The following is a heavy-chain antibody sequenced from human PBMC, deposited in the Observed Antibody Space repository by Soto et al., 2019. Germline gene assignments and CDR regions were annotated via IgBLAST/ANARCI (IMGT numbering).Heavy chain of an antibody. J-gene: IGHJ5*02. CDR3: AITPGGLWFGELLSIWFDP. CDR2: IVVGSGNT. V-gene: IGHV1-58*01. CDR1: GFTFTSSA. D-gene: IGHD3-10*01. Sequence: GASVKVSCKASGFTFTSSAVQWVRQARGQRLEWIGWIVVGSGNTNYAQKFQERVTITTDTSTSTAYMELRSPRSDDTAVNYCAITPGGLWFGELLSIWFDPWGQGTLVTISS.